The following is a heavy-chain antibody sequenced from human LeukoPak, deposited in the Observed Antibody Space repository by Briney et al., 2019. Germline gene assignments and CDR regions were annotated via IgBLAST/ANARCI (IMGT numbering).Heavy chain of an antibody. D-gene: IGHD3-22*01. CDR2: IKSDGGT. J-gene: IGHJ1*01. V-gene: IGHV3-74*01. CDR1: GFTFSTYW. CDR3: AGAPSEIGGYYPEYFRH. Sequence: GSLSLSCAASGFTFSTYWMHWVRQAPGKGLVWVSRIKSDGGTNYADSVKGRFTISRDNAKRTVSLQMNSLRPEDTGVYYCAGAPSEIGGYYPEYFRHWGQGTLVTVSS.